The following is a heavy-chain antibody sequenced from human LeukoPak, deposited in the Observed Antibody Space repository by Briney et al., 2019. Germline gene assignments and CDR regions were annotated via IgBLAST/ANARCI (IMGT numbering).Heavy chain of an antibody. CDR3: ARGSPRVIDY. V-gene: IGHV1-2*06. CDR1: GYTFTGYY. J-gene: IGHJ4*02. Sequence: ASVKVSCKASGYTFTGYYMYWVRQAPGQGLEWMGRINPNSGGTNYAQKFQGRVNMTRDTSISTAYMELSRLRSDDTAVYYCARGSPRVIDYWGQGTLVTVSS. CDR2: INPNSGGT. D-gene: IGHD2-21*01.